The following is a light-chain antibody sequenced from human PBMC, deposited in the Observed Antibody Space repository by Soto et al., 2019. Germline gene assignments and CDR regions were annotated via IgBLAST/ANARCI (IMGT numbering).Light chain of an antibody. Sequence: EIVLTQSPATLSLSPGERATLSCRASQSVSSFLAWYQQKPGQAPRLLIYDASNRATGIPTKFNGSGAGTDYSLTMSDQEPDDVPVHYCQVRINRPLTLGGGNKVEVK. CDR1: QSVSSF. V-gene: IGKV3-11*01. J-gene: IGKJ4*01. CDR3: QVRINRPLT. CDR2: DAS.